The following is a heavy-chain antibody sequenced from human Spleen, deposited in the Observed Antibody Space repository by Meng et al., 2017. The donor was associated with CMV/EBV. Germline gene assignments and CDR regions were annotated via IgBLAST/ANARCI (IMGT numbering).Heavy chain of an antibody. CDR3: ARLTTKGYYYYYGMDV. CDR1: GYSFTSYW. V-gene: IGHV5-51*01. Sequence: KVSCKGSGYSFTSYWIAWVRQMPGKGLEWMGIIYPGDSDTRYSPSLQSRLTISVDTSKKQFSLKLSSVTAADTAVYYCARLTTKGYYYYYGMDVWGQGTTVTVSS. CDR2: IYPGDSDT. D-gene: IGHD4-17*01. J-gene: IGHJ6*02.